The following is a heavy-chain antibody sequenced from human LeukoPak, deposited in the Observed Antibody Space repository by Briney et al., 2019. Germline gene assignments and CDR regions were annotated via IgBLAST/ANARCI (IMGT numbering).Heavy chain of an antibody. J-gene: IGHJ4*02. CDR1: GFTFSNLW. CDR3: ATGREVGY. D-gene: IGHD1-26*01. CDR2: INQDRSDK. V-gene: IGHV3-7*05. Sequence: GGSLRLSCAASGFTFSNLWMSWVRQAPGKGLEWVANINQDRSDKYYVDSVKGRFTISRDNAKNSLYLQMNSLRAEDTAVYYCATGREVGYWGQGTLVTVSS.